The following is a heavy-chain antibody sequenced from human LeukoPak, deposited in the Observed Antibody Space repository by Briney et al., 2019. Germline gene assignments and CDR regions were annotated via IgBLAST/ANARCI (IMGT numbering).Heavy chain of an antibody. CDR3: ARTQWLEDAFDF. CDR2: ISTYNGNT. CDR1: DDTSSNYG. J-gene: IGHJ3*01. V-gene: IGHV1-18*01. D-gene: IGHD6-19*01. Sequence: ASVKVSCKASDDTSSNYGIRWVRQAPGQGLEWMGWISTYNGNTHYAQKFQGRVTMTTDTSTNIAYLELRDLRSDDTAFYYCARTQWLEDAFDFWGQGPVVTVSS.